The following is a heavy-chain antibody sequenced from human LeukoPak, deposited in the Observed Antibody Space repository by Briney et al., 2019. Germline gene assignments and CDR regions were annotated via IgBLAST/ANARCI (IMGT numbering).Heavy chain of an antibody. V-gene: IGHV3-66*01. CDR3: ARDLTHGGKTY. J-gene: IGHJ4*02. CDR1: GFTVISNY. D-gene: IGHD4-23*01. CDR2: IYSGGDT. Sequence: GGSLTLSCAASGFTVISNYMSWVRQAPGKGLEWGSVIYSGGDTYYADSVKGRFTISRDISKNTLYLQMNSLRAEDTAVYYCARDLTHGGKTYWGQGTLVTVSS.